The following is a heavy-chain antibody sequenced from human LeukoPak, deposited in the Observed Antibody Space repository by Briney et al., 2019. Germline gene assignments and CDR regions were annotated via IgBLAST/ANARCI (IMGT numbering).Heavy chain of an antibody. J-gene: IGHJ4*02. CDR2: ISGSGGST. CDR3: EGATTLPDY. D-gene: IGHD1-26*01. V-gene: IGHV3-23*01. CDR1: GFTVSSNY. Sequence: AGGPLRLSCAASGFTVSSNYMSWVRQAPGKGLEWVSAISGSGGSTYYADSVKGRFTISRDNSKNTLYLQMNSLRAEDTAVYYCEGATTLPDYWGQGTLVTVSS.